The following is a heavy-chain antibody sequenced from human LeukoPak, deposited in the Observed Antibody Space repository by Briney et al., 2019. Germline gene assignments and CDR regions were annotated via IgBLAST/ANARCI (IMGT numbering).Heavy chain of an antibody. Sequence: ASVKVSCKASGYTFTSYAMHWVRQAPGQRLEWMGWISAYNGNTNYAQKLQGRVTMTTDTSTSTAYMELRSLRSDDTAVYYCARDGRGAATVVYWGQGTLVTVSS. D-gene: IGHD1-26*01. V-gene: IGHV1-18*01. CDR2: ISAYNGNT. J-gene: IGHJ4*02. CDR3: ARDGRGAATVVY. CDR1: GYTFTSYA.